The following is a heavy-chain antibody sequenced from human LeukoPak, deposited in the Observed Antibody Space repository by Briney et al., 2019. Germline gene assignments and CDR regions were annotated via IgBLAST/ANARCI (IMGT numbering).Heavy chain of an antibody. CDR2: VSATGLST. CDR1: DFAFTSSG. V-gene: IGHV3-23*01. D-gene: IGHD3-16*01. J-gene: IGHJ3*01. Sequence: GGSLTLSCTASDFAFTSSGMNWVRQVPGTVLEWVSFVSATGLSTYYADSVKGRFTVSRDNSKNTLYLQMNSLRAADTAVYYCAKLMRHMMEDVLDLWGEGTVVTVSS. CDR3: AKLMRHMMEDVLDL.